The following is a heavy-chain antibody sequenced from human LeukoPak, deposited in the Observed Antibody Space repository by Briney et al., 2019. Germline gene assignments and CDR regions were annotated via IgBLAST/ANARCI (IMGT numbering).Heavy chain of an antibody. CDR1: GNYW. D-gene: IGHD2-2*01. J-gene: IGHJ4*02. CDR3: VSFYETY. Sequence: GGSLRLTCAASGNYWMHWVRQAPGKGLVWVSDINSDGSWTGYADSVKGRFTISKDNAKNTVYLQMNNLRAEDTAVYYCVSFYETYWGRGTLVTVSS. V-gene: IGHV3-74*01. CDR2: INSDGSWT.